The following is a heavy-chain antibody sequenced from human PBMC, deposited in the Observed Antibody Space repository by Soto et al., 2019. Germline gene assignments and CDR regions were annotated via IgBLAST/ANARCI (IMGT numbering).Heavy chain of an antibody. V-gene: IGHV3-66*01. Sequence: GGSLILSCAASGLSVSSNDMSWVRQAPGKGLECVSIIYSADNTFYLDSVKGRFIISRDNSKNTVYLQMNSLRADDTAVYYCARGSLYWGQGTLVTVSS. CDR2: IYSADNT. CDR1: GLSVSSND. J-gene: IGHJ4*01. CDR3: ARGSLY.